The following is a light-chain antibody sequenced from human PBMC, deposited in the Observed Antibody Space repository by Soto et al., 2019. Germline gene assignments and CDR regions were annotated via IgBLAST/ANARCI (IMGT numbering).Light chain of an antibody. Sequence: EVVLTQSPATLSLSPGDRATLSCRASQSVSSNLVWYQQKPGQSPRLLIYGASTRATGVPPRFSGSRSGTEFTLTITAVQSEDFAVYYCQQYYNWPPYTIGQGTKLYFK. CDR1: QSVSSN. CDR2: GAS. CDR3: QQYYNWPPYT. V-gene: IGKV3-15*01. J-gene: IGKJ2*01.